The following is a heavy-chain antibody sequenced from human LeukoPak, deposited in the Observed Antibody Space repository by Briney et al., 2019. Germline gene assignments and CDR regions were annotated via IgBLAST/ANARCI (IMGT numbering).Heavy chain of an antibody. CDR2: ISSSSSYI. CDR1: GFTFSSYS. CDR3: ATITAMVMWNYYYYYMDV. V-gene: IGHV3-21*01. D-gene: IGHD5-18*01. J-gene: IGHJ6*03. Sequence: GGSLRLSCAASGFTFSSYSMNWVRQAPGKGLEWVSSISSSSSYIYYADSVKGRFTISRDNAKNSLYLQMNSLRAEDTAVYYCATITAMVMWNYYYYYMDVWGKGTTVTVSS.